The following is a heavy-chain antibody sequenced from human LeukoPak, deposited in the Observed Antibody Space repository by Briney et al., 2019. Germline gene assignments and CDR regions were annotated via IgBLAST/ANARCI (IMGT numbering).Heavy chain of an antibody. CDR2: SSSSSSSI. V-gene: IGHV3-48*04. CDR1: GFTSSSYS. Sequence: GGSLRLSCVASGFTSSSYSMNWVRQAPGQGLEWISYSSSSSSSISYANSVKGRFTISRDNAKNSLFLQMNSLRVEDTAVYYCARGSGVLGVSDYWGQGTLVTVSS. D-gene: IGHD1-26*01. J-gene: IGHJ4*02. CDR3: ARGSGVLGVSDY.